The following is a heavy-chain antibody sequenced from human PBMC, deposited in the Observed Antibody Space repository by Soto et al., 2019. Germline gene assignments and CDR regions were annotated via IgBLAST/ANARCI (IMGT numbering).Heavy chain of an antibody. CDR2: ISGSGGST. CDR1: GFTFSSYA. CDR3: AKDFVVVVAATSSGMDV. J-gene: IGHJ6*02. Sequence: GRSLRLSCAASGFTFSSYAMSWVRQAPGKGLEWVSAISGSGGSTYYADSVKGRFTISRDNSKNTLYLQMNSLRAEDTAVYYCAKDFVVVVAATSSGMDVWGQGTTVTGS. D-gene: IGHD2-15*01. V-gene: IGHV3-23*01.